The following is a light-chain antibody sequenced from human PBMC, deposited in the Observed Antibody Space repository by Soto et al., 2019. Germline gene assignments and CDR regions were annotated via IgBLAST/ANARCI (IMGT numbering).Light chain of an antibody. CDR1: QDIRNY. CDR2: DAS. CDR3: QQYNSYQWT. V-gene: IGKV1-5*01. J-gene: IGKJ1*01. Sequence: DIQMTQSPSTLSGSVGDRVTVTCRASQDIRNYLAWYQQKPGKAPKLLIYDASSLESGVPSRFSGSGSGTEFTLTISSLQPDDFATYYCQQYNSYQWTFGQGTKVDIK.